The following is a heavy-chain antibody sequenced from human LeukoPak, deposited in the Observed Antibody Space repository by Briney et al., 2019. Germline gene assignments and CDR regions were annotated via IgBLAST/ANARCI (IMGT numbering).Heavy chain of an antibody. CDR2: INPSGGST. CDR3: ARVGHLSFDY. CDR1: GYTFTNYY. V-gene: IGHV1-46*01. Sequence: GASVKVSCKASGYTFTNYYIHWVRQAPGQGLEWMGIINPSGGSTSYAQIFQGRVTMTRDTSTSTVYMELSSLRSEDTAVYYCARVGHLSFDYWGQGTLVTASP. J-gene: IGHJ4*02.